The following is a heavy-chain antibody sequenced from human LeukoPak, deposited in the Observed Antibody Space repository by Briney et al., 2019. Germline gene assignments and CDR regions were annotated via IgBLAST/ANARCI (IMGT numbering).Heavy chain of an antibody. V-gene: IGHV3-30-3*01. CDR3: VRADPYYFDY. D-gene: IGHD6-19*01. CDR1: GFTFSSYA. J-gene: IGHJ4*02. Sequence: GGSLGLSCAASGFTFSSYAMHWVRQAPGKGLEWVAVISYDGSNKYYADSVKGRFTISRDNSKNTLYLQMNSLRAEDTAVYYCVRADPYYFDYWGQGTLVTVSS. CDR2: ISYDGSNK.